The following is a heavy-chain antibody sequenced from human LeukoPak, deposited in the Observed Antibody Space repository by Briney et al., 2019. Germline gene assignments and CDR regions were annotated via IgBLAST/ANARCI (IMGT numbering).Heavy chain of an antibody. CDR3: ARVVSGSFDY. V-gene: IGHV4-59*08. CDR2: IYHSGST. CDR1: GGSISSYY. J-gene: IGHJ4*02. D-gene: IGHD3-16*01. Sequence: SETLSLTCTVPGGSISSYYWSWIRQPPGKGLEWIGSIYHSGSTYYNPSLKSRVTISVDTSKNQFSLKLSSVTAADTAVYYCARVVSGSFDYWGQGTLVTVSS.